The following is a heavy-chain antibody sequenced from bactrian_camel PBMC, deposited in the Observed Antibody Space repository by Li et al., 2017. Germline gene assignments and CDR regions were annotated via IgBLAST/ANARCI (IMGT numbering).Heavy chain of an antibody. J-gene: IGHJ4*01. CDR1: GFIFGSYG. CDR2: ILRDGRKT. CDR3: AADAVNLQLARWYNY. V-gene: IGHV3S6*01. Sequence: HVQLVESGGGLVQPGGSLRLSCQASGFIFGSYGVLWVRQAPGKGLEWVSSILRDGRKTYYADSVQGRFTVSRDNAKNTVYLQMNSLKVEDTAMYYCAADAVNLQLARWYNYWGQGTQVTVS. D-gene: IGHD6*01.